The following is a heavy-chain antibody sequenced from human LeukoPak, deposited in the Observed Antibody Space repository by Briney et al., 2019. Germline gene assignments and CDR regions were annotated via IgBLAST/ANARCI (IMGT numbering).Heavy chain of an antibody. J-gene: IGHJ4*02. CDR2: IKSKTDGGTT. CDR3: TTISRSVVATTSGGY. CDR1: GFTFSNAW. D-gene: IGHD1-26*01. Sequence: GGSLRLSCAASGFTFSNAWMSWVRQAPGKGLEWVGRIKSKTDGGTTDYAAPVKGRFTISRDDSKNTLYLQMNSLKTEDTAVYYCTTISRSVVATTSGGYWGQGTLVTVPS. V-gene: IGHV3-15*01.